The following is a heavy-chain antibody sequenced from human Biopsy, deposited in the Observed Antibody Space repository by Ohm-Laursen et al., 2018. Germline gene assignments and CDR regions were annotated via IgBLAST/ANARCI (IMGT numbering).Heavy chain of an antibody. CDR1: GFIFDDYA. D-gene: IGHD3-3*01. V-gene: IGHV3-9*01. CDR2: ISWDSGRI. CDR3: AGDRITIVGVGYAFDI. Sequence: SLRLSCAASGFIFDDYAMHWVRQAPGKGLEWVSGISWDSGRIDYADSVKGRFTMSRDNAKNSLYLQMNSLTAEDTAVYYCAGDRITIVGVGYAFDIWGQGTMVTVSS. J-gene: IGHJ3*02.